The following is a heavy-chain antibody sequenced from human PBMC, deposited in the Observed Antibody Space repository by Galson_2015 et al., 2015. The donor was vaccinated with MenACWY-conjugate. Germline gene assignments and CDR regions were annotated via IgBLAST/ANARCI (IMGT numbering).Heavy chain of an antibody. J-gene: IGHJ3*02. CDR2: TSHGGNT. CDR3: ARHTAVSGTRGFDM. D-gene: IGHD6-19*01. Sequence: SLRLSCAVSGFTFSRFDMSWVRQSPGKGLEWIGETSHGGNTYFHPSLTGRADIFLDASKNQFSLNLHSVTAADTAIYFCARHTAVSGTRGFDMWGQGTLVTVSS. CDR1: GFTFSRFDM. V-gene: IGHV4-4*01.